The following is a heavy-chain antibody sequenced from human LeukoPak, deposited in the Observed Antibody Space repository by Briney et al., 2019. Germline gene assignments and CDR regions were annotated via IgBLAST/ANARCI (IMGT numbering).Heavy chain of an antibody. CDR2: FDPEDGET. J-gene: IGHJ4*02. D-gene: IGHD3-10*01. CDR3: ATRGTMVRGVIVNEFDY. V-gene: IGHV1-24*01. Sequence: GASVKVSCKVSGYTLTELSMHWVRQAPGKGLEWMGGFDPEDGETIYAQKFQGRVTMTEDTSTDTAYMELSSLRSEATAVYYCATRGTMVRGVIVNEFDYWGQGTLVTVSS. CDR1: GYTLTELS.